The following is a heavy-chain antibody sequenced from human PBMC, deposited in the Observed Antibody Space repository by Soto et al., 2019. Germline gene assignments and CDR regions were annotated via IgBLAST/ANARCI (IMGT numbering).Heavy chain of an antibody. V-gene: IGHV4-59*01. CDR2: IYYSGST. D-gene: IGHD6-6*01. CDR3: ARSEGVAARTKYYYYYGMDV. Sequence: LSLTCTVSGGSSSSYYWSWIRQPPGKGLEWIGYIYYSGSTNYNPSLKSRVTISVDTSKNQFSLKLSSVTAADTAVYYCARSEGVAARTKYYYYYGMDVWGQGTTVTVSS. CDR1: GGSSSSYY. J-gene: IGHJ6*02.